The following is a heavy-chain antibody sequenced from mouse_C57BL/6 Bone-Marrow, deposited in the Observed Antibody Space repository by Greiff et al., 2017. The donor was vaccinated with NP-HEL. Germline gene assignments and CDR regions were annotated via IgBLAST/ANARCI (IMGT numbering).Heavy chain of an antibody. CDR2: LWWNDDK. CDR3: AQRRMGSSPYFDY. CDR1: GFSLSTSNMG. Sequence: QVTLKVSGPGILQPSQTLSLTCSFSGFSLSTSNMGIGWIRQPSGKGLEWLAHLWWNDDKYYNQSLKSRLTISKDTSNNQVVLKITSVDTADTATYDCAQRRMGSSPYFDYWGQGTTLTVSS. V-gene: IGHV8-5*01. D-gene: IGHD1-1*01. J-gene: IGHJ2*01.